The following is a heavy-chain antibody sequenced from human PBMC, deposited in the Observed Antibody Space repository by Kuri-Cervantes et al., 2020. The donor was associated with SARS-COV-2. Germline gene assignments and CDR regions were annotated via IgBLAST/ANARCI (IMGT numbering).Heavy chain of an antibody. D-gene: IGHD2-2*01. CDR3: ARVGCFRSTSCHFDY. Sequence: GESLKISCAASGFTFSSCAMHWVRQAPGKGLVWVSRINSDGSSTSYADSVKGRFTISRDNAKNTLYLQMNSLRAEDTAVYYCARVGCFRSTSCHFDYWGQGTLVTVSS. CDR1: GFTFSSCA. CDR2: INSDGSST. V-gene: IGHV3-74*01. J-gene: IGHJ4*02.